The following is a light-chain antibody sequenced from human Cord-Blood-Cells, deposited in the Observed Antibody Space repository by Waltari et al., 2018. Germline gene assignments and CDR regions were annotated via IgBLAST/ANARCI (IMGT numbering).Light chain of an antibody. V-gene: IGKV4-1*01. J-gene: IGKJ4*01. CDR1: PSVLYSSNNKKY. CDR2: WAS. CDR3: QQYYSTPLT. Sequence: DIVMTQSPDSLAGSLGERAPINCKSSPSVLYSSNNKKYLAWYQQKPGQPPNLFIYWASTRESGVPDRFSGSGSGTDFTLTISSLQAEDVAVYYCQQYYSTPLTFGGGTKVEIK.